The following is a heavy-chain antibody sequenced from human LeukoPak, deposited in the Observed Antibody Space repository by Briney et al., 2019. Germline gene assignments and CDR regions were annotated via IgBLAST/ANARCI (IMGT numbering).Heavy chain of an antibody. J-gene: IGHJ4*02. V-gene: IGHV3-7*01. Sequence: PGGSLRLSCAASGFTFSSYWMSWVRQAPGKGLEWVANIKQDGSEKYYVDSVKGRFTISRDNAKNSLYLQMNSLRAEDTPVYYCARYFLSIAAAGKIFDYWGQGTLVTVSS. CDR1: GFTFSSYW. D-gene: IGHD6-13*01. CDR3: ARYFLSIAAAGKIFDY. CDR2: IKQDGSEK.